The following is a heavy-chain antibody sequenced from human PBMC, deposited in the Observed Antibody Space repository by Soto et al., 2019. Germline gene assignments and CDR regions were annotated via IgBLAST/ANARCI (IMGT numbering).Heavy chain of an antibody. V-gene: IGHV1-69*01. CDR3: ARDDATYCGGDCYRFFFYGLDV. D-gene: IGHD2-21*02. Sequence: QVQLVQSGAEVKKPGSSVKVSCKASGGTFSNHAISWVRQAHGQGLEWMGGLIPMFGTADYAQKFQGRVTITADEFTTTAHVELSSLRSEDSAVYYCARDDATYCGGDCYRFFFYGLDVWGQGTTVTVSS. CDR2: LIPMFGTA. J-gene: IGHJ6*02. CDR1: GGTFSNHA.